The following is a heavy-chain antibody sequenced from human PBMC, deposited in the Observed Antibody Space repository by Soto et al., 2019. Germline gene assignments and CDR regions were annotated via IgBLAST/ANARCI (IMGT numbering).Heavy chain of an antibody. Sequence: SETLSLTCAVYGGSFSGYYWSWIRQPPGKGLEWIGEINHSGSTNYNPSLKSRVTISVDTSKNQFSLKLSSLRSEDTAVYYCARDAPRIVGATDNLGYWGQGTLVTVSS. J-gene: IGHJ4*02. CDR3: ARDAPRIVGATDNLGY. V-gene: IGHV4-34*01. CDR1: GGSFSGYY. D-gene: IGHD1-26*01. CDR2: INHSGST.